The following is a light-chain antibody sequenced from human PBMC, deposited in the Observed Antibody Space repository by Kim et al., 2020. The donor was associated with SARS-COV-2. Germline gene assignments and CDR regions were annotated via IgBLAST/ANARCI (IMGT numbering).Light chain of an antibody. CDR3: QIWDTYIDVVV. V-gene: IGLV3-21*03. J-gene: IGLJ2*01. Sequence: APGKTATVTFEAINVGGTSVHGYRQKPGQGPVLVMYGDRDRPSGIPERFSGFNSGNMATLTISRVEAGDEADYYCQIWDTYIDVVVFGGGTQLTVL. CDR1: NVGGTS. CDR2: GDR.